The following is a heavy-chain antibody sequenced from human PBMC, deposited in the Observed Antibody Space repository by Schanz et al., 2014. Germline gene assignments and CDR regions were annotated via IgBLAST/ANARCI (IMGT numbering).Heavy chain of an antibody. Sequence: EVQLVESGGGLVKPGGSLRLSCAASGIDFSSYSMNWVRQAPGKGLEWVSTISTSSGYIYYADSVNGRFTISRDNGQNSLYLEMTSLRGEDTAVYYCARENLNWEAFDIWGQGTMVTVSS. CDR2: ISTSSGYI. V-gene: IGHV3-21*04. D-gene: IGHD7-27*01. CDR3: ARENLNWEAFDI. CDR1: GIDFSSYS. J-gene: IGHJ3*02.